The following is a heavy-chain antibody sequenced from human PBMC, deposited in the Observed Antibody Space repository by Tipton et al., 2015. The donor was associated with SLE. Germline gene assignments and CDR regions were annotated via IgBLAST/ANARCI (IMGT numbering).Heavy chain of an antibody. D-gene: IGHD5-24*01. V-gene: IGHV1-69*01. CDR1: GGTFSNFA. J-gene: IGHJ2*01. Sequence: QSGPEVKKPGSSVKVSCKASGGTFSNFAISWVRQAPGQGLERMGEIIPIFGTPNSAQKFQGRVTITADEVTSTAYMELSSLRPEDTAVYYCARRRWLQLDWYFDLWGRGILVTVSS. CDR3: ARRRWLQLDWYFDL. CDR2: IIPIFGTP.